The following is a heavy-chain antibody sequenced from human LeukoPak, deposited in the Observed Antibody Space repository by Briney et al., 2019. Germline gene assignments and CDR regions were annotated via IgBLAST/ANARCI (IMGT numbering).Heavy chain of an antibody. Sequence: SQTLSLTCTVSGGSISSGSYYWSWIRQPAGKGLEWIGRIHTSGSTNYNPSLKSRVTISVDTSKNQFSLKLSSVTAADTAVYYCARAKQSGGFDYWGQGTLVTVSS. D-gene: IGHD6-25*01. CDR3: ARAKQSGGFDY. J-gene: IGHJ4*02. CDR2: IHTSGST. V-gene: IGHV4-61*02. CDR1: GGSISSGSYY.